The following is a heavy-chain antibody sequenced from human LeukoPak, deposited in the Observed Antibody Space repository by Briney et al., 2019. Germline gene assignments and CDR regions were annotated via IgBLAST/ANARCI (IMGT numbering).Heavy chain of an antibody. V-gene: IGHV3-30-3*01. CDR1: GFTFSSYA. Sequence: HSGGSLRLSCAASGFTFSSYAMHWVRQAPGKGLEWVAIISYDGSNKYYADSVKGRFTISRDNSKNSLYLQMNSLRTEDTALYYCAKSYSYGSDYYHGMDVWGQGTTVTVSS. D-gene: IGHD5-18*01. CDR2: ISYDGSNK. CDR3: AKSYSYGSDYYHGMDV. J-gene: IGHJ6*02.